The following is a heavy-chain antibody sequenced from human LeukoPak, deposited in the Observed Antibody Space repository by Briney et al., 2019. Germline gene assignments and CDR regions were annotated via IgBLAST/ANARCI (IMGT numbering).Heavy chain of an antibody. J-gene: IGHJ6*03. CDR3: AKDQSSYYYDSSGGYMDV. CDR2: ISGSGGST. D-gene: IGHD3-22*01. V-gene: IGHV3-23*01. CDR1: GFTFSSCA. Sequence: PGGSLRLSCAASGFTFSSCAMSWVRQAPGKGLEWVSAISGSGGSTYYADSVKGRFTISRDNSKNTLYLQMNSLRAEDTAVYYCAKDQSSYYYDSSGGYMDVWGKGTTVTDPS.